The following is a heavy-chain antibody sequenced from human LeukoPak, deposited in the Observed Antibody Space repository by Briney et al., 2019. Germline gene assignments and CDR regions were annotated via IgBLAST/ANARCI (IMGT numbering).Heavy chain of an antibody. CDR1: GFTVSGNY. CDR2: IFGDDST. CDR3: AKDLGYDYVRGEGNFYDY. V-gene: IGHV3-53*01. D-gene: IGHD3-16*01. Sequence: GGSLRLSCAASGFTVSGNYMSWVRQAPGKRLEWVSAIFGDDSTYYAGSVKGRFTISSDNSKNTLFLQMNSLRAEDTAAYYCAKDLGYDYVRGEGNFYDYWGQGTLVTVSS. J-gene: IGHJ4*02.